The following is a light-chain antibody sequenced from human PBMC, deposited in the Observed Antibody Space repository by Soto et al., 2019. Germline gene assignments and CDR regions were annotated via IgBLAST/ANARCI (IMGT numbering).Light chain of an antibody. J-gene: IGKJ4*01. V-gene: IGKV1-39*01. CDR3: QQSYSTPLT. Sequence: DIPLTQSPSSLSASVGDRVTITCRASQTISNYLNWYQQKPGKAPKVLISAASNLQSGVPSRFSGSGSGTDFTLTISSLQLEDFATYYCQQSYSTPLTFGGGTKVEIK. CDR2: AAS. CDR1: QTISNY.